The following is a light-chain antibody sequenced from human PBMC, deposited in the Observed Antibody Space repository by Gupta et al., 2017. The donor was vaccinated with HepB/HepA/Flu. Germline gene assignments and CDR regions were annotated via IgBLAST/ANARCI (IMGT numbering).Light chain of an antibody. J-gene: IGKJ2*01. Sequence: DIQMTQSPSSLSASVGDRVTITCRASQSISSHLNWYQQTPGKAPKVLIYDASTLQSGVPSRFSGRGSGTDFTLTISSLHPEDFASYYCQQNDNSPHTFGLGTKLESK. V-gene: IGKV1-39*01. CDR2: DAS. CDR1: QSISSH. CDR3: QQNDNSPHT.